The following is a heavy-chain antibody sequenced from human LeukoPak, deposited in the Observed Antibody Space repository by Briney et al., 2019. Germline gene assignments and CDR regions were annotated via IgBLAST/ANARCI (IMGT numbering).Heavy chain of an antibody. Sequence: SQTLSLTCTVSGGSISSGDYYWSWIRQPPGKGLEWIGYIYYSGSTYYNPPLKSRVTISVDTSKNQSSLKLSSVTAADTAVYYCARDVQDGYNHYFDYWGQGTLVTVSS. CDR1: GGSISSGDYY. V-gene: IGHV4-30-4*08. J-gene: IGHJ4*02. CDR3: ARDVQDGYNHYFDY. D-gene: IGHD5-24*01. CDR2: IYYSGST.